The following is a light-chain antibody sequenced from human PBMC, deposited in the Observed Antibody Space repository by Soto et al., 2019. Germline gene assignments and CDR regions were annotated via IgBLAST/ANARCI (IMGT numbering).Light chain of an antibody. CDR3: QQRSYPIT. V-gene: IGKV3D-20*02. CDR2: GTS. CDR1: QSFTSRS. Sequence: EIVLTQSPGPLSLSPGERATLSCRASQSFTSRSLAWYQQKPGLAPRLLISGTSTRATDVPDRFSGSGSGADFTLSISRLEPEDFAVYYCQQRSYPITFGQGTRLEIK. J-gene: IGKJ5*01.